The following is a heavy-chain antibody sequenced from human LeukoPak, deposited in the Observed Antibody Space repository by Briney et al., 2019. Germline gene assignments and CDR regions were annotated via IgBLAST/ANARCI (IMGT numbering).Heavy chain of an antibody. Sequence: KTSETLSLTCTVSGGSISSYYWSWIRQPPGKGLEWIGYIYYSGSTNYNPSLKSRVTISVDTSKNQFSLKLSSVTAADTAVYYCARTDSSATFDPWGQGTLVTVSS. CDR2: IYYSGST. J-gene: IGHJ5*02. D-gene: IGHD3-22*01. V-gene: IGHV4-59*01. CDR1: GGSISSYY. CDR3: ARTDSSATFDP.